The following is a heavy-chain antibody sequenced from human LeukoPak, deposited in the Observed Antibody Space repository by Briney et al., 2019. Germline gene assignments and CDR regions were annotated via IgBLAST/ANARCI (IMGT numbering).Heavy chain of an antibody. CDR2: IYSGGST. CDR3: ARANSATIPGVDP. V-gene: IGHV3-53*01. CDR1: GFTVSSNY. J-gene: IGHJ5*02. D-gene: IGHD7-27*01. Sequence: GGSLRLSCVVSGFTVSSNYMSWVRQAPGKGLEWVSIIYSGGSTYYAGSVKGRFTISRDNSKNTVYLQMNSLRAEDTAVYYCARANSATIPGVDPWGQGTLVTVSS.